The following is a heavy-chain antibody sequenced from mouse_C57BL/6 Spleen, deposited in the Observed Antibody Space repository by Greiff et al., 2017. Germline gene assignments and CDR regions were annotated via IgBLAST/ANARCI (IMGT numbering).Heavy chain of an antibody. CDR3: ARGGYFDY. Sequence: EVQLVESGPGLVKPSQSLSLTCSVTGYSITSGYYWNWIRQFPGNKLEWMGYISYDGSNNYNPSLKNRISITRDTSKNQFFLKLNSVTTEDTATYDCARGGYFDYWGKGTTLTVSS. V-gene: IGHV3-6*01. CDR1: GYSITSGYY. J-gene: IGHJ2*01. CDR2: ISYDGSN.